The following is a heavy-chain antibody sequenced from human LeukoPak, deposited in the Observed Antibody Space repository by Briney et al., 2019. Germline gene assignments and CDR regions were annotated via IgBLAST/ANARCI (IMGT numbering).Heavy chain of an antibody. J-gene: IGHJ6*02. CDR1: GFTFPNYA. CDR2: ISYTGGSRT. V-gene: IGHV3-23*01. Sequence: GGSLRLSCAASGFTFPNYAMSWVRQAPGKGLEWVSAISYTGGSRTYYADSVKGRFTISRDDSKNTVYLQMNSLRAEDTAVYYCAKDLDAVVVVITYYYYYGMDVWGQGTTVTVSS. D-gene: IGHD3-22*01. CDR3: AKDLDAVVVVITYYYYYGMDV.